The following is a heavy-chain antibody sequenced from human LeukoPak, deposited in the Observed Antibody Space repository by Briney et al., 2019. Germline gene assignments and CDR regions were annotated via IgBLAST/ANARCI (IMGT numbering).Heavy chain of an antibody. CDR3: ASDYYDSSGYQGTGAFDI. CDR1: GFTFSSYG. V-gene: IGHV3-33*01. J-gene: IGHJ3*02. CDR2: IWYDGSNK. D-gene: IGHD3-22*01. Sequence: PGRSLRLSCAASGFTFSSYGMHWVRQAPGKGLEWVAVIWYDGSNKYYADSVKGRFTISRDNSKNTLYLQMNSLRAEDTAVYYCASDYYDSSGYQGTGAFDIWGQGTMVTVSS.